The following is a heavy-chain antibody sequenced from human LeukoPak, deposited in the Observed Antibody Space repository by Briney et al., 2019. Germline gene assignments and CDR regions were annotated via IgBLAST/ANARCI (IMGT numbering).Heavy chain of an antibody. CDR2: ISAYNGNT. J-gene: IGHJ4*02. V-gene: IGHV1-18*04. D-gene: IGHD2-2*01. Sequence: ASVKVSCKASGYTFTSYYMRWVRQAPGQGLEWMGWISAYNGNTNYAQKLQGRVTMTTGTSMSTAYMELRSLRSDDTAVYYCARVVGYCSSTSCYNFDYWGQGTLVTVSS. CDR3: ARVVGYCSSTSCYNFDY. CDR1: GYTFTSYY.